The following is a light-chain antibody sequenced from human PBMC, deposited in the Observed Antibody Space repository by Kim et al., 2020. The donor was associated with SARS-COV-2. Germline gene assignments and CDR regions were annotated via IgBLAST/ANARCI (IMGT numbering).Light chain of an antibody. CDR3: QSYDNSLSGPEGV. J-gene: IGLJ3*02. CDR2: GDS. CDR1: SSNIGAGYD. V-gene: IGLV1-40*01. Sequence: QSVLTQPPSVSGAPGQRVTLSCTGSSSNIGAGYDVHWYQQFPGTAPKLLISGDSNRPSGVPDRFSGSKSGTSASLAITGLQAEDEADYYCQSYDNSLSGPEGVFGGGTQLTVL.